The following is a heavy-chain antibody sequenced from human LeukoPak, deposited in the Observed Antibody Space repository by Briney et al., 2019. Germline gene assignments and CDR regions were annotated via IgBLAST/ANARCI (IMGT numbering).Heavy chain of an antibody. CDR1: GFTFSSYG. CDR3: ARSAFTAIGDY. CDR2: ISSSSSYI. Sequence: GGSLRLSCAASGFTFSSYGMNWVRQAPGKGLEWVSSISSSSSYIYYADSVKGRFTISRDNAKNSLYLQMNSLRAEDTAVYYCARSAFTAIGDYWGQGTLVTVSS. J-gene: IGHJ4*02. D-gene: IGHD5-18*01. V-gene: IGHV3-21*01.